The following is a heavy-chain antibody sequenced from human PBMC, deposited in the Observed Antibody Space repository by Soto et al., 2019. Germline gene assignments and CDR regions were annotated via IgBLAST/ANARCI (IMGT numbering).Heavy chain of an antibody. CDR1: GGSISSGGYY. D-gene: IGHD3-22*01. J-gene: IGHJ3*02. V-gene: IGHV4-31*03. CDR2: IYYSGST. Sequence: LSLTCTVSGGSISSGGYYWSWIRQHPGKGLEWIGYIYYSGSTYYNPSLKSRVTISVDTSKNQFSLKLSSVTAADTAVYYCARGRNYYDSSGQDAFDIWGQGTMVTVSS. CDR3: ARGRNYYDSSGQDAFDI.